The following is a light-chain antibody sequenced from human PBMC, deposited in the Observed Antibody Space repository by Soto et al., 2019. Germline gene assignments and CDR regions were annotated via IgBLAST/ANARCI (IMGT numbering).Light chain of an antibody. CDR1: SSDVGSNNR. CDR3: SSYTSSSTYV. CDR2: EVS. V-gene: IGLV2-18*02. Sequence: QSPLTQPPSVSGSPGQSVTISCTGTSSDVGSNNRVSWYQQPPGTAPKLMIYEVSNRPSGVPDRFSGSKSGNTASLTISGLQAEDEADYYCSSYTSSSTYVFGTGTKVTVL. J-gene: IGLJ1*01.